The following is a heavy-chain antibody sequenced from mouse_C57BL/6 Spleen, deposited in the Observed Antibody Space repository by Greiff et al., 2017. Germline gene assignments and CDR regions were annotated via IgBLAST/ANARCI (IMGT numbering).Heavy chain of an antibody. D-gene: IGHD2-1*01. CDR1: GFTFSDYG. Sequence: EVQLQQSGGGLVKPGGSLKLSCAASGFTFSDYGMHWVRQAPEKGLEWVAYISSGSSTIYYADTVKGRFTISRDNAKNTLFLQMTSLRSEDTAMYYCARKDYGNYFDYWGQGTTLTVSS. CDR3: ARKDYGNYFDY. CDR2: ISSGSSTI. J-gene: IGHJ2*01. V-gene: IGHV5-17*01.